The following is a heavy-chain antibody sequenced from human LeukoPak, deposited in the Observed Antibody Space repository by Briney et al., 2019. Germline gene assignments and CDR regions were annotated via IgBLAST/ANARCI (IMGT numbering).Heavy chain of an antibody. J-gene: IGHJ3*02. CDR1: GYSFTSYW. V-gene: IGHV5-51*01. CDR3: ARHGLPTATPDAFDI. Sequence: GESLKISCKGSGYSFTSYWIGWVRQMPGKGLEWMGIIYPGDSDTRYSPSLQGQVTISADKSISTAYLQWSSLKASDTAMYYCARHGLPTATPDAFDIWGQGTMVTVSS. D-gene: IGHD4-17*01. CDR2: IYPGDSDT.